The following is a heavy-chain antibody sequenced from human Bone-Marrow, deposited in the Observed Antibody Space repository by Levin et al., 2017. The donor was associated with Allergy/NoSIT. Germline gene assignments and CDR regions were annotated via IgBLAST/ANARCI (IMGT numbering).Heavy chain of an antibody. CDR2: IDQSGNT. CDR3: ARTRGYCSSDGCYYYFDQ. CDR1: NYSISSDVH. D-gene: IGHD2-2*01. J-gene: IGHJ4*02. V-gene: IGHV4-38-2*01. Sequence: SETLSLTCAVSNYSISSDVHWGWIRQPPGKGLEWIGSIDQSGNTYYNPSLKSRVTISLDKSKNQLYLRLTCVTAADTAVYYCARTRGYCSSDGCYYYFDQWGQGTLVTVSS.